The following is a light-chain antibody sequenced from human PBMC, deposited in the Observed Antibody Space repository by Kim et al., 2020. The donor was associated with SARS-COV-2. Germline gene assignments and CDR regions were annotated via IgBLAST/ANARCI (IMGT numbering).Light chain of an antibody. CDR1: KLGDKY. CDR2: EDN. Sequence: VSPGQTASITCSGDKLGDKYVCWYQQQPGQSPVVVMYEDNKRPSGIPERFAGSNSGNTATLTISATQAMDEADYYCQAWDSSTVVLGGGTQRTV. CDR3: QAWDSSTVV. V-gene: IGLV3-1*01. J-gene: IGLJ2*01.